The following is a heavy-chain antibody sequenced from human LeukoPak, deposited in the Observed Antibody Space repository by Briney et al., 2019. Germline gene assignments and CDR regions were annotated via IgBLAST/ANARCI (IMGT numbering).Heavy chain of an antibody. D-gene: IGHD5-18*01. J-gene: IGHJ4*02. CDR1: GFTFSSYA. CDR2: TGASGGST. V-gene: IGHV3-23*01. Sequence: PGGSLRLSCAASGFTFSSYAMSWVRQAPGKGLEWVSATGASGGSTYYADSVKGRFTISRDNSKNTLYLQMNSLRAEDTAVYYCAKRPRGYSYGSFDYWGPGTLVTVSS. CDR3: AKRPRGYSYGSFDY.